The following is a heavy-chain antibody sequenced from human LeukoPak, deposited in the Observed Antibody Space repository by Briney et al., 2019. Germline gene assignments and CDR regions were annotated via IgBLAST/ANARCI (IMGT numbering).Heavy chain of an antibody. J-gene: IGHJ5*02. CDR3: ARVIRGYGSGTYYDWFDP. CDR2: ISSSGNII. V-gene: IGHV3-48*03. Sequence: GGSLRLSCVASGFSSSSYEMTWVRQAPGKGLEWVSHISSSGNIIHYADSVKGRFTIPRDNAKNSLYLQMYSLRAEDTAIYYCARVIRGYGSGTYYDWFDPWGQGTLVIVSS. CDR1: GFSSSSYE. D-gene: IGHD3-10*01.